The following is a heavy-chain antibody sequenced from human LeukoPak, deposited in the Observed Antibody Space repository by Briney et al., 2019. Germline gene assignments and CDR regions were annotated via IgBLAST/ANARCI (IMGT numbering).Heavy chain of an antibody. V-gene: IGHV3-21*01. CDR2: ISSSSSYI. Sequence: GGSLRLSSAASGFTFSSYSMNWVRQAPGKGLEWVSSISSSSSYIYYADSVKGRFTISRDNAKNSLYLQMNSLRAEDTAVYYCARENSGYGAFDIWGQGTMVTVSA. CDR3: ARENSGYGAFDI. CDR1: GFTFSSYS. J-gene: IGHJ3*02. D-gene: IGHD5-12*01.